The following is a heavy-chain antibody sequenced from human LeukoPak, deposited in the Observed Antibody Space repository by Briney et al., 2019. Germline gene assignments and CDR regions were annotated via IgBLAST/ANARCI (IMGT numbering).Heavy chain of an antibody. CDR3: ARELYGADTYYYYYYMDV. Sequence: TGGSLRLSCAASGFTFSSYGMSWVRQAPGKGLEWVANIKQDGSEKYYVDSVKGRFTISRDNAKNSLYLQMNSLRAEDTAVYYCARELYGADTYYYYYYMDVWGKGTTVTVSS. CDR1: GFTFSSYG. D-gene: IGHD1-26*01. CDR2: IKQDGSEK. V-gene: IGHV3-7*01. J-gene: IGHJ6*03.